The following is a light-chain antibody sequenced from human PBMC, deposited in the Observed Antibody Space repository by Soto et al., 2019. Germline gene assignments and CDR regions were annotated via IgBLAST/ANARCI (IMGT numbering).Light chain of an antibody. CDR2: DNN. Sequence: QSVLPQPPSVSAAPGQKVTISCSGSSSNIGNNYVSWYQQLPGPAPKLLIYDNNKRPSGIPDRFSGSKSGTSATLGITGLQTGDEADYYCGTWDSSLSAGVFGTGTKLTVL. J-gene: IGLJ1*01. CDR3: GTWDSSLSAGV. CDR1: SSNIGNNY. V-gene: IGLV1-51*01.